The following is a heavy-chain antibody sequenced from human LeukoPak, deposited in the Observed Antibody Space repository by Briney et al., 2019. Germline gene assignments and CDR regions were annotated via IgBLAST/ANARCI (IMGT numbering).Heavy chain of an antibody. Sequence: ASVKVSCKASGYTFTSYGISWMRQAPGQGLEWMGWISAYNGNTNYAQKLQGRVTMTTDTSTSTAYMELRSLRSDDTAVYYCEGDYSGVPRWFGELFPYCDAFDIWGQGTMVTVSS. CDR3: EGDYSGVPRWFGELFPYCDAFDI. D-gene: IGHD3-10*01. CDR1: GYTFTSYG. CDR2: ISAYNGNT. V-gene: IGHV1-18*01. J-gene: IGHJ3*02.